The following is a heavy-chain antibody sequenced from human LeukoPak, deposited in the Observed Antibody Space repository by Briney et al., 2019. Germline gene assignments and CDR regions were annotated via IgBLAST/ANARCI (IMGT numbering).Heavy chain of an antibody. Sequence: SETLSLTCAVYGGSFSGYYWSWIRQPPGKGLEWIGEIDHSGSTNYNPSLKSRVTISVDTSKNQFSLKLSSVTAADTAVYYCARENDDSSGYYLFDYWGQGTLVTVSS. CDR1: GGSFSGYY. CDR3: ARENDDSSGYYLFDY. D-gene: IGHD3-22*01. J-gene: IGHJ4*02. CDR2: IDHSGST. V-gene: IGHV4-34*01.